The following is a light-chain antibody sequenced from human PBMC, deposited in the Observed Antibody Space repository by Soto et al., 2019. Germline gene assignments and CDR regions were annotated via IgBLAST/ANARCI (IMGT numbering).Light chain of an antibody. J-gene: IGLJ2*01. V-gene: IGLV1-40*01. CDR3: QSYDSGLSVVV. Sequence: QSVLTQPPSVSGAPRQRVTISCTGSSSNIGAGYDVHWYQLLPGTAPKLLIYRNSNRPSGVPDRFSGSKSGTSASLAITGLQAEDEADYYCQSYDSGLSVVVFGGGTKVTVL. CDR2: RNS. CDR1: SSNIGAGYD.